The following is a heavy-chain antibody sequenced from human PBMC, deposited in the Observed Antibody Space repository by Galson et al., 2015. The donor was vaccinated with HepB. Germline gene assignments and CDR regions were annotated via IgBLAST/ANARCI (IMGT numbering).Heavy chain of an antibody. J-gene: IGHJ4*02. CDR2: ISASGGKT. D-gene: IGHD3-10*01. V-gene: IGHV3-23*01. CDR1: GFIVDGSG. CDR3: TRDSGWESAY. Sequence: SLRLSCAASGFIVDGSGMSWVRQAPGKGLEWVSGISASGGKTYYADSLKGRFTISRDKSQNTVYLQMNSLRVDDSALYYCTRDSGWESAYWGQGTLVTVSS.